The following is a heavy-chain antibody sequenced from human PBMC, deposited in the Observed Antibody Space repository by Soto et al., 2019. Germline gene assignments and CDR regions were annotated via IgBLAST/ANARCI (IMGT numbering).Heavy chain of an antibody. D-gene: IGHD3-3*01. CDR3: AKGNRITIFGVVIGKYYYGMDV. J-gene: IGHJ6*02. Sequence: PGGSLRLSCAASGFTFSSYGMHWVRQAPGKGLEWVAVISYDGSNKYYADSVKGRFTISRDNSKNTLYLQMNSLRAEDTAVYYCAKGNRITIFGVVIGKYYYGMDVWGQGTTVTVSS. CDR1: GFTFSSYG. CDR2: ISYDGSNK. V-gene: IGHV3-30*18.